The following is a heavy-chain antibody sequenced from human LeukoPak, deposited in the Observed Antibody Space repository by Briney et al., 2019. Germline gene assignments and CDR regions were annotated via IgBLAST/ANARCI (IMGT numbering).Heavy chain of an antibody. D-gene: IGHD3-16*01. CDR3: ARDGGYYYYGMDV. Sequence: ASVKVSCKASGYTFTGYYMHWVRQAPGQGLEWMGWINPNSSGTNYAQKFQGRVTMTRDTSISTAYMELSRLRSDDTAVYYCARDGGYYYYGMDVWGQGTTVTVSS. V-gene: IGHV1-2*02. CDR2: INPNSSGT. J-gene: IGHJ6*02. CDR1: GYTFTGYY.